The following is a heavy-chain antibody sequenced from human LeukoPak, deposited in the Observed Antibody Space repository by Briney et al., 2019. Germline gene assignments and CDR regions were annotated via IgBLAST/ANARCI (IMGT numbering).Heavy chain of an antibody. J-gene: IGHJ4*02. CDR2: ISGSGNST. CDR3: AKRRPVIRASFDY. Sequence: GGSLRLSCAASGFTFSNYAMSWVRQAPGKGLEWVSVISGSGNSTYYADSVKGRCTISRDNSKNTLYLQMNSLRVEDTAVYYCAKRRPVIRASFDYWGQGTLVTVSS. V-gene: IGHV3-23*01. D-gene: IGHD3-9*01. CDR1: GFTFSNYA.